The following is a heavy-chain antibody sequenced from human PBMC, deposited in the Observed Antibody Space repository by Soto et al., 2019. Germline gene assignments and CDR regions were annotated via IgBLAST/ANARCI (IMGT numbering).Heavy chain of an antibody. Sequence: SETLSLTCTVSGGSISSFYWSWIRQPPGKGLEWIGYIYHSGTTTNYNPSLKSRVTLSVDTSKNQFSLKLSSVTAADTAVYYCARLGGSYAVPHFDYWGQGTLVTVSS. J-gene: IGHJ4*02. V-gene: IGHV4-59*08. CDR3: ARLGGSYAVPHFDY. CDR2: IYHSGTTT. D-gene: IGHD1-26*01. CDR1: GGSISSFY.